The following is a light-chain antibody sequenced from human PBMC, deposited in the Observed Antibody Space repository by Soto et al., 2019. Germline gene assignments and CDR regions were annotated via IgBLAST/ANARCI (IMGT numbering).Light chain of an antibody. CDR1: SSNVGNNY. Sequence: QSALTQPPSVSAAPGQKVTISCSGSSSNVGNNYVSWYQQLPGTAHKLLIYDNNKRPSGIPDRFSGSKSATSATLDITALQTGDEADYYCGAWDSSLMGVVFGGGTKLTVL. V-gene: IGLV1-51*01. CDR3: GAWDSSLMGVV. CDR2: DNN. J-gene: IGLJ2*01.